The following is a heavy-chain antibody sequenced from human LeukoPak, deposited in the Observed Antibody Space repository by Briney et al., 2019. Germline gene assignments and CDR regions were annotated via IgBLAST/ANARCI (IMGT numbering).Heavy chain of an antibody. CDR2: IWYDGSNK. D-gene: IGHD1-14*01. CDR3: ARFFNLAFDI. Sequence: QSGGSLRLSCAASGFTFSSYGMHWVRQAPGKGLEWVAVIWYDGSNKYYADSVKGRFTISRDNAKNSLYLQMNSLRAEDTAVYYCARFFNLAFDIWGQGTMVTVSS. J-gene: IGHJ3*02. CDR1: GFTFSSYG. V-gene: IGHV3-33*01.